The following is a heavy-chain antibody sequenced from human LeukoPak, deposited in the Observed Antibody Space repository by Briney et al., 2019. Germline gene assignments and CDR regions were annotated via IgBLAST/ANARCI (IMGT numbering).Heavy chain of an antibody. Sequence: GGSLRLSCAASGFTFSSYWMHWVRQAPGKGLVWVSRINSDGSSTSYADSVKGRFTISRDNAKNTLYLQMNSLRAEDTAVYYCASWGYSYDIDYWGQGTLVTVSS. V-gene: IGHV3-74*01. CDR1: GFTFSSYW. D-gene: IGHD5-18*01. J-gene: IGHJ4*02. CDR2: INSDGSST. CDR3: ASWGYSYDIDY.